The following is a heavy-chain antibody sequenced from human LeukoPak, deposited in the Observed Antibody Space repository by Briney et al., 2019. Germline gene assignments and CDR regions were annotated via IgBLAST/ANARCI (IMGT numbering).Heavy chain of an antibody. V-gene: IGHV1-2*02. CDR1: GYTFTASY. CDR2: INPNSGGT. Sequence: GASVKVSCKASGYTFTASYMNWVRQTPGQGLEWMGWINPNSGGTNYAQKFQGRVTMTRDTSISTAYMELSRLRSDDTAVYYCARGPQGGKEWYLAFDIWGQGTMVTVSS. D-gene: IGHD3-3*01. J-gene: IGHJ3*02. CDR3: ARGPQGGKEWYLAFDI.